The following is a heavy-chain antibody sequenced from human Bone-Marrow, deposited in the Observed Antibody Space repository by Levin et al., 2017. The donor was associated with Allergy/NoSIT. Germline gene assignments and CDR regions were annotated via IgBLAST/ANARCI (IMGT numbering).Heavy chain of an antibody. D-gene: IGHD3-3*01. CDR2: INSRGDTI. V-gene: IGHV3-48*03. Sequence: GGSLRLSCAASGFTFSIYEMNWVRQAPGKGLEWVSYINSRGDTIYYADSVKGRFTISRDNARNSLYLQMNSLRAEDSAVYYCAKEQEYLLYRCFDYWGQGTLVTVSS. CDR1: GFTFSIYE. J-gene: IGHJ4*02. CDR3: AKEQEYLLYRCFDY.